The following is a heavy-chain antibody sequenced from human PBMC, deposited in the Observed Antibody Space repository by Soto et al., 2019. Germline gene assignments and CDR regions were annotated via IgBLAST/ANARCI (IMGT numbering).Heavy chain of an antibody. CDR2: IYHSGTT. V-gene: IGHV4-4*02. CDR1: AGSISSTNW. Sequence: QVQLQESGPGLVKPSGTLSLTCAVSAGSISSTNWWTWVRQSPGKGLEWIGEIYHSGTTNYNPSLTSRVTLSVDKSNNQFSLKLTSVTAADTAVYYCARTSYSASSGYYGMDVWGQGTTVTVSS. D-gene: IGHD3-22*01. CDR3: ARTSYSASSGYYGMDV. J-gene: IGHJ6*02.